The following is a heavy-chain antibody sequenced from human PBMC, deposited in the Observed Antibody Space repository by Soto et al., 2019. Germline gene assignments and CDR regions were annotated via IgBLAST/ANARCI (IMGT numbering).Heavy chain of an antibody. D-gene: IGHD4-17*01. Sequence: ASVKVSCKASGYTFTGYYMHWVRQAPGQGLEWMGWINPNSGGTNYAQKFQGWVTMTRDTSISTAYMELSRLRSDDTAVYYCARVAYGDYVGYYFDYWGQGTLVTVSS. CDR3: ARVAYGDYVGYYFDY. CDR1: GYTFTGYY. J-gene: IGHJ4*02. CDR2: INPNSGGT. V-gene: IGHV1-2*04.